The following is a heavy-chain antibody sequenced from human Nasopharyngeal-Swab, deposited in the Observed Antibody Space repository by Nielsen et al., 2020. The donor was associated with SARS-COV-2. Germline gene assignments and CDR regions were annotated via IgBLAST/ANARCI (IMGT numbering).Heavy chain of an antibody. D-gene: IGHD3-3*01. CDR2: IFSNDEK. V-gene: IGHV2-26*01. CDR1: GFSLSNARMG. CDR3: ARMRVVYVDFNYYYYYGMDV. J-gene: IGHJ6*02. Sequence: SGPTLVKPTETLTLTCTVSGFSLSNARMGVSWIRQPPGKALEWLAHIFSNDEKSYSTSLKSRLTISKDTSKSQVVLTMTNMDPVDTATYYCARMRVVYVDFNYYYYYGMDVWGQGTTVTVSS.